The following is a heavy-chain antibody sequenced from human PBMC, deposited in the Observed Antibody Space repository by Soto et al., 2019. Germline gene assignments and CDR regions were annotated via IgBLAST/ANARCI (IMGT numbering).Heavy chain of an antibody. CDR2: VYYSGTA. Sequence: SETLSLTCTVSGASISNYYWSWIRQPPGKGLEWVGYVYYSGTASYNPSLQSRVAMSVDTSKKQISLTLSSVTAADTGVHYCARENLRWFDPWGQGTLVTVSS. D-gene: IGHD3-9*01. CDR1: GASISNYY. CDR3: ARENLRWFDP. J-gene: IGHJ5*02. V-gene: IGHV4-59*01.